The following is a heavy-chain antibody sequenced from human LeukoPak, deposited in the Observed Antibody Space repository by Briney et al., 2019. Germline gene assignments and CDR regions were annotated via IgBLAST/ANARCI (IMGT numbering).Heavy chain of an antibody. CDR1: GFTFSSYA. D-gene: IGHD3-10*01. V-gene: IGHV3-23*01. J-gene: IGHJ4*02. CDR2: ISGSGGST. Sequence: GGSLRLSCAGSGFTFSSYAMSWVRQGPGKGLEWVSAISGSGGSTYYADSVKGRFTISRDNSKNTLYLQMNSLRAEDTAVYYCAKGNSRYYYGSAEGDYWGQGTLVTVSS. CDR3: AKGNSRYYYGSAEGDY.